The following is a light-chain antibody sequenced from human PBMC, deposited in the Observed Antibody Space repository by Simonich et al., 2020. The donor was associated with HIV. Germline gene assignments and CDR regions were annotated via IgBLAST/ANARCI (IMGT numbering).Light chain of an antibody. Sequence: QSALTQPASVSGSPGQSITLSCTGTSSDVGGYNYVSWSQQPPGQAPKLMIYDVSKRPSGVSNRFSGSKSGNTASLTISGLQAEDEAEYYCSSYTSSSTRIFGGGTKLTVL. CDR2: DVS. CDR1: SSDVGGYNY. CDR3: SSYTSSSTRI. J-gene: IGLJ2*01. V-gene: IGLV2-14*01.